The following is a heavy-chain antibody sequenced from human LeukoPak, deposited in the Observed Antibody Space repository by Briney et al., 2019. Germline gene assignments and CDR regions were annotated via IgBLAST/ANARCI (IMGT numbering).Heavy chain of an antibody. Sequence: GGSLRLSCAASGFPFSSFYMSWVRQAPGKGLEWGSSISSSTSYIFYADSVRGRVTISRDNDKNSLYLQMNSLRVEDTAVYYCARDRGSGWHTFDSWGQGTLVTVSS. CDR3: ARDRGSGWHTFDS. J-gene: IGHJ4*02. CDR2: ISSSTSYI. CDR1: GFPFSSFY. D-gene: IGHD6-19*01. V-gene: IGHV3-21*01.